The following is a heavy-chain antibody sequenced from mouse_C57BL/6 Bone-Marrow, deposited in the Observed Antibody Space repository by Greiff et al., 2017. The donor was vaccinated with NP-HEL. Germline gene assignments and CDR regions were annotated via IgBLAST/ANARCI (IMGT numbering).Heavy chain of an antibody. J-gene: IGHJ3*01. CDR1: GYTFTSYW. D-gene: IGHD2-4*01. CDR2: INPSSGYT. V-gene: IGHV1-7*01. Sequence: QVQLQQSGAELAKPGASVKLSCKASGYTFTSYWMHWVKQRPGQGLEWIGYINPSSGYTKYNQKFKDKATLTADKSSSTAYMQLSSLTYEDSAVYYCARGYYDYDDAAWFAYWGQGTLVTVSA. CDR3: ARGYYDYDDAAWFAY.